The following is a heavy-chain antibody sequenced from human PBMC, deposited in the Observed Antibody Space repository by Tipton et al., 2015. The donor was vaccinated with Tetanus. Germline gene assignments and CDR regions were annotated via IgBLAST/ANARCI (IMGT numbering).Heavy chain of an antibody. J-gene: IGHJ5*02. Sequence: TLSLTCDVYDGSFSAYYWTWIRQPPGKGLEWIGEINHTGSTNYNPSLRRRVTISIGTSNNQFSLKLNSVTAADSAVYYCATQTDNWFDPWGQGILVTVSS. CDR3: ATQTDNWFDP. CDR2: INHTGST. CDR1: DGSFSAYY. V-gene: IGHV4-34*01.